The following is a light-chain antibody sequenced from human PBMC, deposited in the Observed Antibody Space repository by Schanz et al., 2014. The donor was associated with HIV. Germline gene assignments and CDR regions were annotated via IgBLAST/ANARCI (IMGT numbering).Light chain of an antibody. CDR3: QQRSNWPPIT. V-gene: IGKV3-11*01. CDR1: QSVSSN. Sequence: EIVLTQSPGTLSLSPGERATLSCRASQSVSSNFLAWYQQKPGQAPRLVIFGASNRATGIPDRFSGSGSGTDFTLTISSLEPEDFAVYYCQQRSNWPPITFGQGTRLEIK. J-gene: IGKJ5*01. CDR2: GAS.